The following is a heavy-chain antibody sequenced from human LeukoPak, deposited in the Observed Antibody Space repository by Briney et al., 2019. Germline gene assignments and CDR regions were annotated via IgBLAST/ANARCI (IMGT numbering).Heavy chain of an antibody. D-gene: IGHD1-26*01. Sequence: ASVKVSCKASGYTFTSYGISWVRQAPGQGLEWMGWINPNSGGTNYAQKFQGRVTMTRDTSISTAYMELSRPRSEDTAVYYCARGRSGSYSDYWGQGTLVTVSS. CDR1: GYTFTSYG. V-gene: IGHV1-2*02. CDR3: ARGRSGSYSDY. J-gene: IGHJ4*02. CDR2: INPNSGGT.